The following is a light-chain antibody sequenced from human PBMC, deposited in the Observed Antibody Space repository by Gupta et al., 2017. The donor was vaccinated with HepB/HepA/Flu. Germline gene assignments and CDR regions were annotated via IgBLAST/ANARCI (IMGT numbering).Light chain of an antibody. CDR1: IADVGAYNY. CDR2: DVS. Sequence: QSALTQPASVSGSPGQSITISCTGTIADVGAYNYVSWYQHHPGKAPKLMIYDVSKRPSRISNRFSGSKSGNTAALTISGLQAEDEADYYCSSYTSSSTLLFGGGTKLTVL. J-gene: IGLJ2*01. CDR3: SSYTSSSTLL. V-gene: IGLV2-14*03.